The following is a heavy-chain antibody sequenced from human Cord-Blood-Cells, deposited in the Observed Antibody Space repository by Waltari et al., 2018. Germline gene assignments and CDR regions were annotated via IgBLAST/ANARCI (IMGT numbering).Heavy chain of an antibody. Sequence: QVQLQESGPGLVKPSQTLSLTCTVSGGSISSGDYYWRWIRQPPGKGLEWIGYIYYSGSTYYNPSLKSRVTISVDTSKNQFSLKLSSVTAADTAVYYCARDKGYCSGGSCGMDVWGQGTTVTVSS. CDR2: IYYSGST. J-gene: IGHJ6*02. CDR3: ARDKGYCSGGSCGMDV. CDR1: GGSISSGDYY. V-gene: IGHV4-30-4*01. D-gene: IGHD2-15*01.